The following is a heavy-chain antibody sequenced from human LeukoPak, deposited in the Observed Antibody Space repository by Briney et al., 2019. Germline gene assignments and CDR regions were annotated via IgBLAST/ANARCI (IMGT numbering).Heavy chain of an antibody. Sequence: SETLSLTCTVSGGSVSSGSYYWSWIRQPPGKGLEWIGCIYYSGSTYYNPSLKSRVTISVDTSKNQFSLKLSSVTAADTAVYYCARSGGFWSGYYQYNWFDPWGQGTLVTVSS. D-gene: IGHD3-3*01. CDR1: GGSVSSGSYY. J-gene: IGHJ5*02. CDR2: IYYSGST. CDR3: ARSGGFWSGYYQYNWFDP. V-gene: IGHV4-39*01.